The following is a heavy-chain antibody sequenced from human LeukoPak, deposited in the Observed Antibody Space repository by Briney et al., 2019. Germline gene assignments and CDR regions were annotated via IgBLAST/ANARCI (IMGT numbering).Heavy chain of an antibody. CDR2: ISGSGGST. CDR1: GFTFSSYA. CDR3: AKDISYYYGSGSWAFDY. D-gene: IGHD3-10*01. Sequence: GGSLRLSCAASGFTFSSYAMSWVRQAPGKGLEWVSAISGSGGSTYYADSVKGRFTISRDNSKNTLYLQMNSLRAEDTAVYYCAKDISYYYGSGSWAFDYWGQGTLVTVSS. V-gene: IGHV3-23*01. J-gene: IGHJ4*02.